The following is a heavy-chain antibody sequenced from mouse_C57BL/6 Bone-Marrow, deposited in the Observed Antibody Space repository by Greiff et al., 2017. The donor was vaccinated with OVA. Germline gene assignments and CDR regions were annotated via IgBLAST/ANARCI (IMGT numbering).Heavy chain of an antibody. D-gene: IGHD3-3*01. CDR3: ARGGPERFAY. CDR1: GYTFTDYY. V-gene: IGHV1-76*01. CDR2: IYPGSGNT. Sequence: QVQLKESGAELVRPGASVKLSCKASGYTFTDYYINWVKQRPGQGLEWIARIYPGSGNTYYNEKFKGKATLTAEQSSSTAYMQLSSLTSEDSAVYFCARGGPERFAYWGQGTLVTVSA. J-gene: IGHJ3*01.